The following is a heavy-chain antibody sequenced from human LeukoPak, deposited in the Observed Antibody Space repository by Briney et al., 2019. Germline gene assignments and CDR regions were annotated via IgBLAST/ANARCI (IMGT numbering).Heavy chain of an antibody. CDR2: IHPDSGST. J-gene: IGHJ5*01. CDR1: GYTFATYH. D-gene: IGHD1-26*01. CDR3: ARDRGWEHLRAENWFDP. V-gene: IGHV1-2*02. Sequence: ASVKVSCKASGYTFATYHIHWVRQAPGQGLEWMGWIHPDSGSTNYAPKFQGRVTMTTDTSITTSYMELSGLTSDDTAIYYCARDRGWEHLRAENWFDPWGQGTLVTVS.